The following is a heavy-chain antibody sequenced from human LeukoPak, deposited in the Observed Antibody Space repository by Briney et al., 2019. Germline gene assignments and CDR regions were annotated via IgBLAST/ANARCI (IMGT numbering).Heavy chain of an antibody. V-gene: IGHV3-30*03. J-gene: IGHJ4*02. CDR1: GFTFSTYD. CDR3: ARDFSERYSLDY. Sequence: GGSLRLSCVGSGFTFSTYDMHWVRQAPGKGLEWVAVISYDGSNKYYADSVKGRFTISRDNSKNTMYLQMNSLRDEDTAVYYCARDFSERYSLDYWGQGTLVTVSS. D-gene: IGHD2-15*01. CDR2: ISYDGSNK.